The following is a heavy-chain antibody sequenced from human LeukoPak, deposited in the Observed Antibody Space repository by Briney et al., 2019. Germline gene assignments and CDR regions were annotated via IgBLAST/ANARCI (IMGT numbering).Heavy chain of an antibody. D-gene: IGHD2-2*01. CDR3: ARDQGRRYCSICFDP. CDR2: INPSGGST. J-gene: IGHJ5*02. CDR1: GYTFTSYY. V-gene: IGHV1-46*01. Sequence: ASVKVSCKASGYTFTSYYMHWVRQAPGQGLEWMGIINPSGGSTSYAQKFQGRVTMTRDTSTSTVYMELSSLRSEDTAVYYCARDQGRRYCSICFDPWGQGTLVTVSS.